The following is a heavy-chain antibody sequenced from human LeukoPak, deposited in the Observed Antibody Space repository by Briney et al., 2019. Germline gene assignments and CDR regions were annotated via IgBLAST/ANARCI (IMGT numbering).Heavy chain of an antibody. D-gene: IGHD3-10*02. CDR1: GFTFSRYS. Sequence: GGSLRLSCASSGFTFSRYSMNWARQAPGKGLEWVSYISSSSRTMYYADSVKGRFTISRDNAKNSLYLQMNSLRAEDTAVYFCARSVRPDAYDVWGQGTMVTVSS. J-gene: IGHJ3*01. CDR3: ARSVRPDAYDV. CDR2: ISSSSRTM. V-gene: IGHV3-48*04.